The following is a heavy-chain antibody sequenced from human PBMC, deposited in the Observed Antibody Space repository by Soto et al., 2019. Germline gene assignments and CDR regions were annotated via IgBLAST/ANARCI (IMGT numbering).Heavy chain of an antibody. Sequence: ASVKVSCKASGYTFTSYDINWVRQATGQGLEWMGWMNPNSGNTGYAQKFQGRVTMTRNTSISTAYMELSSLRSEGTAVYYCARVEYYDFWSGYYRGHYYYYYYMDVWGKGTTVTVSS. CDR2: MNPNSGNT. CDR1: GYTFTSYD. V-gene: IGHV1-8*01. J-gene: IGHJ6*03. CDR3: ARVEYYDFWSGYYRGHYYYYYYMDV. D-gene: IGHD3-3*01.